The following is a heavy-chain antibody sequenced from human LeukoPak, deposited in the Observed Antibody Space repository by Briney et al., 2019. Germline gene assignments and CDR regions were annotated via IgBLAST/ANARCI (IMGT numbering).Heavy chain of an antibody. V-gene: IGHV4-34*01. CDR1: GGSFSGYY. J-gene: IGHJ4*02. CDR2: INHSGST. Sequence: SETLSLTCAGYGGSFSGYYWSWIRQPPGKGMQWIGEINHSGSTNYNPSLKSRVTISVDTSKNQFSLKLSSVTAADTAVYYCARGRAAAGTDYWGQGTLVTVSS. CDR3: ARGRAAAGTDY. D-gene: IGHD6-13*01.